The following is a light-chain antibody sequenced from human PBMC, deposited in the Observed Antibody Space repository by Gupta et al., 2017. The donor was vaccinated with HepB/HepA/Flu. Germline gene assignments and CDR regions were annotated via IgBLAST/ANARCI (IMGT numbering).Light chain of an antibody. Sequence: SYVLTQPPSVSVAPGATARIAGGGDNIEIYSVHWYQQKPGQAPVLVVYDDSDRPSGIPERFSGSNSGTTATLTINRVEAGDEADYYCQVGHTASDHILFGGGTKLTVL. CDR2: DDS. V-gene: IGLV3-21*02. J-gene: IGLJ2*01. CDR3: QVGHTASDHIL. CDR1: NIEIYS.